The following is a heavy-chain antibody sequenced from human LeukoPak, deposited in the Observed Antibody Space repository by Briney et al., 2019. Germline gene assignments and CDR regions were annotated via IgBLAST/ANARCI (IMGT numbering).Heavy chain of an antibody. CDR2: IYYSGST. CDR3: AREASYCTSTSCPLFAY. V-gene: IGHV4-59*12. CDR1: GGSISSYY. Sequence: SETLSLTCTVSGGSISSYYWSWIRQPPGKGLEWIGSIYYSGSTYYNPSLKSRVTISVDTSKNQFSLKLSSVTAADTAVYYCAREASYCTSTSCPLFAYWGQGTLLTVSS. J-gene: IGHJ4*02. D-gene: IGHD2-2*01.